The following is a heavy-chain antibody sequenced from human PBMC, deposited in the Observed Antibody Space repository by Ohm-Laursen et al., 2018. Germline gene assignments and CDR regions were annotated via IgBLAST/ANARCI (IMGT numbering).Heavy chain of an antibody. J-gene: IGHJ1*01. D-gene: IGHD4-23*01. Sequence: SSVKVSCKASGYTFTSYDINWVRQATGQGLEWMGWMNPNSGNTNYAQKLQGRVTMTTDTSTSTAYMELRSLRSDDTAVYYCARAGILRWPEYFQHWGQGTLVTVSS. CDR1: GYTFTSYD. CDR2: MNPNSGNT. V-gene: IGHV1-18*01. CDR3: ARAGILRWPEYFQH.